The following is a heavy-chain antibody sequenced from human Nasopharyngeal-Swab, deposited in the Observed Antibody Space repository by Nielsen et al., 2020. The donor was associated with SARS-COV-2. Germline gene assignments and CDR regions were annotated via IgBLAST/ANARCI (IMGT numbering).Heavy chain of an antibody. CDR3: ARDDGDVPGITGSGPPGGY. Sequence: ASVKVSCKASGYTFTDYYMHWVRQAPGQGLEWRGRINPNSGDTKYAQKFQGRVTVTRDKSINTAYMGLSSLRSDDTAMYYCARDDGDVPGITGSGPPGGYWGQGTLVTVSS. D-gene: IGHD6-13*01. J-gene: IGHJ4*02. CDR2: INPNSGDT. V-gene: IGHV1-2*06. CDR1: GYTFTDYY.